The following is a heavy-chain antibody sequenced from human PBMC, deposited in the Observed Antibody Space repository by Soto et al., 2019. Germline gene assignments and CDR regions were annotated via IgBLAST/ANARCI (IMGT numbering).Heavy chain of an antibody. CDR1: GFTFRSYA. CDR3: AREVEYTSAFGISSSFDY. V-gene: IGHV3-23*01. Sequence: EVQILESGGDSVQPGGSLRLSCAISGFTFRSYAMSWVRQAPGKGLEWVSGISGTGGSTYYADSVKGRFTISRDNSKNTLYLQMNSLRSEDTAVYYCAREVEYTSAFGISSSFDYWGQGTLVTVSS. J-gene: IGHJ4*02. CDR2: ISGTGGST. D-gene: IGHD6-19*01.